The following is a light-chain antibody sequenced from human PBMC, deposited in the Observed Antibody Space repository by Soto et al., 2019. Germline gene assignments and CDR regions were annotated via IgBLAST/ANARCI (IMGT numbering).Light chain of an antibody. CDR2: ETS. CDR1: TGAVTSGHY. CDR3: LLSYSGARGV. V-gene: IGLV7-46*01. J-gene: IGLJ2*01. Sequence: QAVVTQEPSLSVSPGGTVTLTCGSSTGAVTSGHYPYWFQQKPGQAPRTLIYETSNKHSWTPARFSGSLLGGKAALTLSGAQPEDEADYYCLLSYSGARGVFGGGPQVTVL.